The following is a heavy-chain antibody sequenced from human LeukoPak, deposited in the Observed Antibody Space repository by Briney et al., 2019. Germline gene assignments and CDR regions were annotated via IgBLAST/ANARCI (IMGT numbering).Heavy chain of an antibody. D-gene: IGHD6-6*01. CDR3: ARDGSSSYFDY. J-gene: IGHJ4*02. CDR2: IIPIFGTA. CDR1: GGTFSSYA. Sequence: ASVKVSCKASGGTFSSYAISWVRQAPGQGLEWMGGIIPIFGTANYAQKFQGRVTITADEATSTAYMELSSRRSEDTAVYYCARDGSSSYFDYWGQGTLVTVSS. V-gene: IGHV1-69*13.